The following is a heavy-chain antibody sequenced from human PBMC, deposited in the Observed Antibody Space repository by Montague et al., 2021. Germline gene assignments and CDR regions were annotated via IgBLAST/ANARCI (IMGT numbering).Heavy chain of an antibody. J-gene: IGHJ4*02. CDR1: GDSINGWY. CDR3: ARQGFYESGGFFI. CDR2: VFYSGAT. D-gene: IGHD3-22*01. Sequence: SETLSLTCSVSGDSINGWYWSWIRQPPGKGLEWIGSVFYSGATNYNPSLKSRVTMSADTSKNQVSLKVNSMTAADTAVYYCARQGFYESGGFFIWGLGTLVTVS. V-gene: IGHV4-59*01.